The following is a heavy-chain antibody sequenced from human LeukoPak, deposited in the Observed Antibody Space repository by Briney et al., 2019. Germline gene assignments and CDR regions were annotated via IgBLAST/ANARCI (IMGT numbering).Heavy chain of an antibody. CDR2: INHSGST. CDR3: VGNDYPKDVHYYFDY. Sequence: SETLSLTCAVYGGSFSGYYWSWIRQPPGKGLEWIGEINHSGSTNYNPSLKSRVTISVDTSKNQFSLKLSSVTAADTAVYYCVGNDYPKDVHYYFDYWGQGTLVTVSS. CDR1: GGSFSGYY. D-gene: IGHD1-1*01. V-gene: IGHV4-34*01. J-gene: IGHJ4*02.